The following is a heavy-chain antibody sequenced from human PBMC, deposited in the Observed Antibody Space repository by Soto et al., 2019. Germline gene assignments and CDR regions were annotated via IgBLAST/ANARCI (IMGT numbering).Heavy chain of an antibody. V-gene: IGHV4-34*01. J-gene: IGHJ6*02. D-gene: IGHD1-26*01. CDR3: ARVGARDPYYYYYGMDV. CDR2: INHSGST. CDR1: GGSFSGYY. Sequence: SETLSLTCAVYGGSFSGYYWSWIRQPPGKGLEWIGEINHSGSTNYNPSLKSRVTISVGTSKNQFSLKLSSVTAADTAVYYCARVGARDPYYYYYGMDVWGQGTTVTVSS.